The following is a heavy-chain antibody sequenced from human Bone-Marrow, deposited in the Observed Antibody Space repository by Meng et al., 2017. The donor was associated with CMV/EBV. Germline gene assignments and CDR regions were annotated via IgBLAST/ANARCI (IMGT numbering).Heavy chain of an antibody. CDR2: IRGTGDYT. Sequence: GGSLRLSCSASGFTFRSYAMSWVRQAPGKGLEWVSTIRGTGDYTYNADSVKGRFSISRDNSKNTLYLEMNSLRADDTAVYYCARGIRSTYYEYHYGLDVWGQGTTVTVSS. D-gene: IGHD3-3*01. CDR1: GFTFRSYA. J-gene: IGHJ6*02. CDR3: ARGIRSTYYEYHYGLDV. V-gene: IGHV3-23*01.